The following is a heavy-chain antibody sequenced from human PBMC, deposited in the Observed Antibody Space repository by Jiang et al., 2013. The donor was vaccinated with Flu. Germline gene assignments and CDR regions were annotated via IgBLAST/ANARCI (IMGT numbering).Heavy chain of an antibody. D-gene: IGHD2-21*02. CDR3: ATTRPCGGDCYYFDS. CDR1: GDIFRRYV. V-gene: IGHV1-69*01. CDR2: IIPTSGTA. Sequence: SGAEVKESGSSVKVSCRASGDIFRRYVITWVRQAPGQGLEWMGGIIPTSGTADNAQKFQGRVTISADESTTSVYMELRSLRSQDTAVYYCATTRPCGGDCYYFDSWGQGTLVTVSS. J-gene: IGHJ4*02.